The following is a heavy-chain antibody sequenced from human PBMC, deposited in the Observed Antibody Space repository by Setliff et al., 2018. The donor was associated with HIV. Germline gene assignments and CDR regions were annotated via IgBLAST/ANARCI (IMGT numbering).Heavy chain of an antibody. J-gene: IGHJ6*03. Sequence: ASVKVSCKASGYTFTGYYMHWVRQAPGPGLEWMGWINPNSCGTNYAQKFQGRVTMTRDTSISTAYMELSRLRSDDTAVYYCARDPYSTDYYYYMDVWGKGTTVTVSS. CDR3: ARDPYSTDYYYYMDV. D-gene: IGHD4-4*01. CDR2: INPNSCGT. CDR1: GYTFTGYY. V-gene: IGHV1-2*02.